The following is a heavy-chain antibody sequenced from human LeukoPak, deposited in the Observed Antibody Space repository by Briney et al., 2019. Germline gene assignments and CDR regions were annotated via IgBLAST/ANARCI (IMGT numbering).Heavy chain of an antibody. CDR3: ASSPIVVVPAAQDYYYYYMDV. CDR1: GGSISSYY. Sequence: SETLSLTYTDSGGSISSYYWSWIRQPPGKGLEWIRYIYYSGSTNYNPSLKSRVTISVDTSKNQFSLKLSSVTAADTAVYYCASSPIVVVPAAQDYYYYYMDVWGKGTTVTISS. D-gene: IGHD2-2*01. J-gene: IGHJ6*03. V-gene: IGHV4-59*01. CDR2: IYYSGST.